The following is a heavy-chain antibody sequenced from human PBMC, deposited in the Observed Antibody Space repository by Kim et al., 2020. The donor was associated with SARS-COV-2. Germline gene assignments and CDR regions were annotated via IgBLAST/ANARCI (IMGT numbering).Heavy chain of an antibody. D-gene: IGHD3-22*01. V-gene: IGHV4-39*01. CDR3: GSFYYDSSGYSPFEY. Sequence: PSLKGRVTISVDTSKNQFSLKLSSMTAADTAVYYCGSFYYDSSGYSPFEYWGQGTLVTVSS. J-gene: IGHJ4*02.